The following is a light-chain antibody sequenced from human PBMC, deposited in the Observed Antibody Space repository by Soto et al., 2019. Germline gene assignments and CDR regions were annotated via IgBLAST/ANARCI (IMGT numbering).Light chain of an antibody. CDR1: TSNIGRNP. J-gene: IGLJ3*02. V-gene: IGLV1-44*01. Sequence: SALTRPPSASAPAGRRVASACSGSTSNIGRNPVNWYQQLPGTAPKLLMYSNTQRPSGVPDRFSGSKSGTSASLAISALQSEDESTYYCATWDDSLNVWLFGGGTQLTVL. CDR2: SNT. CDR3: ATWDDSLNVWL.